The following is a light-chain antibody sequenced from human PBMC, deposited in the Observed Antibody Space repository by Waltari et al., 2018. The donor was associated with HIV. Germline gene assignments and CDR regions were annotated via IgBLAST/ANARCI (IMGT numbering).Light chain of an antibody. J-gene: IGKJ4*01. CDR3: QQYDNWPPLT. CDR1: QSISDN. V-gene: IGKV3-15*01. CDR2: NVS. Sequence: EIVMTQSPATLSVSPGERATLSCRASQSISDNLAWYQQRSGQPPRLLMYNVSSRATGIPARFSGSGSGTEFTLTISRLQSEDFALYYCQQYDNWPPLTFGGGTKVDI.